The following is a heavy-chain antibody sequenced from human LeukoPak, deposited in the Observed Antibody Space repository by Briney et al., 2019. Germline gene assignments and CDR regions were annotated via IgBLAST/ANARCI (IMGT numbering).Heavy chain of an antibody. CDR1: GGSISSGDYY. CDR2: IYYSGST. V-gene: IGHV4-30-4*01. CDR3: ARHIAAAGTDFDY. J-gene: IGHJ4*02. D-gene: IGHD6-13*01. Sequence: SQTLSLTCTVSGGSISSGDYYWSWIRQPPGKGLEWIGYIYYSGSTYYNPSLKSRVTISVDTSKNQFSLKLSSVTAADTAVYYCARHIAAAGTDFDYWGQGTLVAVSS.